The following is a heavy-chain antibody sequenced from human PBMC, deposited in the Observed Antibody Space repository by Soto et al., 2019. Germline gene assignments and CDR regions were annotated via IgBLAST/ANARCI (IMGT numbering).Heavy chain of an antibody. CDR3: LRVEVEQ. Sequence: GGSLLLSCAASGFPFSTHWMHWVRQAPGQGLEWISRINIDGTNTGYADSVKGRFTTSRANAKNTLYLEMGSLRVDDTAVYYCLRVEVEQWGQGTLVIVYS. V-gene: IGHV3-74*01. J-gene: IGHJ1*01. CDR2: INIDGTNT. D-gene: IGHD1-1*01. CDR1: GFPFSTHW.